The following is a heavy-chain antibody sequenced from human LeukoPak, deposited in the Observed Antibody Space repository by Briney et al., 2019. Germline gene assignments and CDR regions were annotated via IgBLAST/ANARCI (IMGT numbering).Heavy chain of an antibody. CDR1: GYTFTSYG. CDR2: ISAYNGNT. V-gene: IGHV1-18*01. CDR3: ATPSASLEMASHTDAFDI. J-gene: IGHJ3*02. Sequence: ASVKVSCKASGYTFTSYGISWVRQAPGQGLEWMGWISAYNGNTNYAQKLQGRVTMTTDTSTSTAYMELSSLRSEDTAVYYCATPSASLEMASHTDAFDIWGQGTMVTVSS. D-gene: IGHD5-24*01.